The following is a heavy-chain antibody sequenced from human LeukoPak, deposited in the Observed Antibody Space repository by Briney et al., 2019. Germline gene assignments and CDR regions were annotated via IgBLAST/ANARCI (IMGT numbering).Heavy chain of an antibody. D-gene: IGHD5-12*01. CDR2: IYCSGST. CDR3: ARSAGYSGYDADY. V-gene: IGHV4-39*07. Sequence: PSETLSLTCTVSGGSISSSSYYWGWIRQPPGKGLEWIGSIYCSGSTYYNPSLKSRVTISVDTSKNQFSLKLSSVTAADTAVYYCARSAGYSGYDADYWGQGTLVTVSS. CDR1: GGSISSSSYY. J-gene: IGHJ4*02.